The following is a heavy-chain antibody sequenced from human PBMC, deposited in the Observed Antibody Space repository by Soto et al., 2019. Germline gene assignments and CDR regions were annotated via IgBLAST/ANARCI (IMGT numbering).Heavy chain of an antibody. D-gene: IGHD3-10*01. Sequence: GGSLRLSCAASGFTFSSYAMSWVRQAPGKGLEWVSAISGSGGSTYYADSVKGRFTISRDNSKNTLYLQMNSLRAEDTAVYYCAKLDGYYYGSGSPPCFSHWGQGTLVTVSS. CDR2: ISGSGGST. V-gene: IGHV3-23*01. CDR3: AKLDGYYYGSGSPPCFSH. CDR1: GFTFSSYA. J-gene: IGHJ4*02.